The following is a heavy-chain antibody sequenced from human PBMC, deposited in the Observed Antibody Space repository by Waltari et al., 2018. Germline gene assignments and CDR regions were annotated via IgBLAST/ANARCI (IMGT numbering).Heavy chain of an antibody. CDR1: GYTFTGYY. CDR2: INPNSGGT. CDR3: ARDAGVYSSSKYYYYGMDV. V-gene: IGHV1-2*06. Sequence: QVQLVQSGAEVKKPGASVKVSCKASGYTFTGYYMHWVRQAPGQGLEWMGRINPNSGGTNYAQKFQGRVTMTRDTSISTAYMELSRLRSDDTAVYYCARDAGVYSSSKYYYYGMDVWGQGTTVTVSS. J-gene: IGHJ6*02. D-gene: IGHD6-6*01.